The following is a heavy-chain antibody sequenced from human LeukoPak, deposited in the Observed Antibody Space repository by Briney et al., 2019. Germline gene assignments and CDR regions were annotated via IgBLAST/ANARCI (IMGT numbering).Heavy chain of an antibody. CDR2: INPSGGST. V-gene: IGHV1-46*03. D-gene: IGHD5-18*01. CDR3: AREVHAIQLWLRNEFDY. CDR1: GYTFTSYY. J-gene: IGHJ4*02. Sequence: ASVKVSCKASGYTFTSYYMLWVRQAPGQGLEWMGIINPSGGSTSYAQKFQGRVTMTRDTSTSTVYMELSSLRSEDTAVYYCAREVHAIQLWLRNEFDYWGQGALVTVSS.